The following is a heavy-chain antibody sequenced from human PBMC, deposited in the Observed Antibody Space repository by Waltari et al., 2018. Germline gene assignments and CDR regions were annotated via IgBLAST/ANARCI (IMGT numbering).Heavy chain of an antibody. CDR1: GYSISSGYY. J-gene: IGHJ6*02. CDR3: ARLPPPIVATIAFRDYYYGMDV. V-gene: IGHV4-38-2*01. Sequence: QVQLQESGPGLVKPSETLSLTCAVSGYSISSGYYWGWIRQPPGKGLEWIGSIYHSGSTYYNPSLKSRVTISVDTSKNQFSLKLSSVTAADTAVYYCARLPPPIVATIAFRDYYYGMDVWGQGTTVTVSS. D-gene: IGHD5-12*01. CDR2: IYHSGST.